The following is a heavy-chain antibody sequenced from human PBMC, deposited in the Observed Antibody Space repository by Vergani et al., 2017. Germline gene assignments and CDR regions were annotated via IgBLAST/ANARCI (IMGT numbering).Heavy chain of an antibody. J-gene: IGHJ4*02. CDR2: INAGNGNT. CDR1: GYTFTSYA. D-gene: IGHD6-19*01. Sequence: QVQLVQSGAEVKKPGASVKVSCKASGYTFTSYAMHWVRQAPGXRLEWMGWINAGNGNTKYSQKFQGRVTITRDTSASTAYMELSSLRSEDTAVYFCARKGDTGYSSGWYSYYFDYWGQGTLVTVSS. CDR3: ARKGDTGYSSGWYSYYFDY. V-gene: IGHV1-3*01.